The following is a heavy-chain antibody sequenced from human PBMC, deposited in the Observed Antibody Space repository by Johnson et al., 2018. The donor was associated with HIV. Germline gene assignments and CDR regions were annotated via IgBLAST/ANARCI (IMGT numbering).Heavy chain of an antibody. Sequence: VQLVESGGGSVKPGDSLRLSCAASGFTFSDVWMTWVRQAPGRGLEWLGRIQTKTEGGTPDYAAPVNGRFTISRDDSINTVYLQMNSLKREDMAVYYCTTGDCSGGSCHSFDIWGQGKMVTVSS. D-gene: IGHD2-15*01. CDR3: TTGDCSGGSCHSFDI. CDR2: IQTKTEGGTP. J-gene: IGHJ3*02. CDR1: GFTFSDVW. V-gene: IGHV3-15*01.